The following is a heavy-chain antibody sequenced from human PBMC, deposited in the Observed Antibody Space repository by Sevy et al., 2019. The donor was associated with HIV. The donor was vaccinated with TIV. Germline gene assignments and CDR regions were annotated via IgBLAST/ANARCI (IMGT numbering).Heavy chain of an antibody. V-gene: IGHV3-33*01. D-gene: IGHD2-8*01. CDR3: ARDPRMYGDYLLAYFDS. CDR1: GFTPSTYG. CDR2: IGYDGSNK. J-gene: IGHJ4*02. Sequence: GGSLRLSCAASGFTPSTYGMHWVRQAPGKGLEWVAVIGYDGSNKYYADSVKGRFTISRENSKNTLFLQMDSLRAEDTAVYYCARDPRMYGDYLLAYFDSWGQGTLVTVSS.